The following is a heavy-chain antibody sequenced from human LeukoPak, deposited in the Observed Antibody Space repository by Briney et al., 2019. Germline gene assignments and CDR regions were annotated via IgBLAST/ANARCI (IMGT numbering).Heavy chain of an antibody. J-gene: IGHJ5*02. D-gene: IGHD2-2*01. CDR2: ISSSSSYI. V-gene: IGHV3-21*01. CDR1: GFTFSSYS. Sequence: GRSLRLSCAASGFTFSSYSMNWVRQAPGKGLEWVSSISSSSSYIYYADSVKGRFTISRDNAKNSLYLQMNSLRAEDTAVYYCARDTLRYCSSTSCSVDPWGQGTLVTVSS. CDR3: ARDTLRYCSSTSCSVDP.